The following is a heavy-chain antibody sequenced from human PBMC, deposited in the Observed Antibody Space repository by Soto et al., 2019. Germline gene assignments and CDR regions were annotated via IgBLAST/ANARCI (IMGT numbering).Heavy chain of an antibody. Sequence: QVQLVESGGGVVQPGRSLRLSCAASGFTFSSDGMHWVRQAPGKGLEWVAVIAYDGSNKYYADSVKGRFTISRDNSKKTLYLQMNSLRAEDTAVYYCAKAGYYDRSGYYGEAFDIWGQGTMVTVSS. V-gene: IGHV3-30*18. J-gene: IGHJ3*02. CDR2: IAYDGSNK. CDR1: GFTFSSDG. D-gene: IGHD3-22*01. CDR3: AKAGYYDRSGYYGEAFDI.